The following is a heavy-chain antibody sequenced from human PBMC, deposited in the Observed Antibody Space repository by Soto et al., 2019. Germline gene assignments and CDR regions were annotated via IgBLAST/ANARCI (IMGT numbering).Heavy chain of an antibody. Sequence: LSLTCTVSGASISSSNYYWGWIRQPPGKGLEWIASIYNSGSTYYNPSLKSRVTLSVDTSKTQFSLKLSFVTAADTAVYYCARRLCGGECWRYFDYWGQGTLVTVSS. CDR3: ARRLCGGECWRYFDY. CDR1: GASISSSNYY. CDR2: IYNSGST. J-gene: IGHJ4*02. D-gene: IGHD2-21*01. V-gene: IGHV4-39*01.